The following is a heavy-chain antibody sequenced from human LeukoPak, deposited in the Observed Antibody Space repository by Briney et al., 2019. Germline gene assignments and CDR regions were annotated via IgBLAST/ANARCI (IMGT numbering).Heavy chain of an antibody. V-gene: IGHV4-34*01. CDR3: ASSDGDYSIDY. CDR1: GGSFSGYY. Sequence: PSETQSLTCAVYGGSFSGYYWSWIRQPPGKGLEWIGEINHSGSTNYNPSLKSRVTISVDTSKNQFSLKLSSVTAADTAVYYCASSDGDYSIDYWGQGTLVTVSS. CDR2: INHSGST. D-gene: IGHD4-17*01. J-gene: IGHJ4*02.